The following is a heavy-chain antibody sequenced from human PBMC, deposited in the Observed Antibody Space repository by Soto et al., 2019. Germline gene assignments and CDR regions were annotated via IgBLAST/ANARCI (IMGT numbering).Heavy chain of an antibody. J-gene: IGHJ5*02. CDR1: RFIFSSYW. CDR2: IKQDGSEK. V-gene: IGHV3-7*05. D-gene: IGHD2-2*01. CDR3: ARLAVVPAAMEEAPCFDP. Sequence: EVQLVESGGGLVQPVGSLRLSCAASRFIFSSYWMSWVRQARGKGQEWVANIKQDGSEKYYVDSVKGRFTISRDNAKNSLYLQMNSLRAQDTAVYYCARLAVVPAAMEEAPCFDPWGQGTLVTVSS.